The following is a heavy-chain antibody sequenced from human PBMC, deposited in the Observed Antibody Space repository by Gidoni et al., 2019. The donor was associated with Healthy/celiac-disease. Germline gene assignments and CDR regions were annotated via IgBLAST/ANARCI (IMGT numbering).Heavy chain of an antibody. D-gene: IGHD1-7*01. CDR2: MNPTSGNT. V-gene: IGHV1-8*01. Sequence: QVQLVQSGAEVKKPGASVKVSCKPSGYTFTSYDINWVRQATGQVLECMGWMNPTSGNTGYAQKVHGIVTMTRNTSISTADMELSSLRSEDTAVYYCARGTAPWELELPYWGQGTLVTVSS. J-gene: IGHJ4*02. CDR3: ARGTAPWELELPY. CDR1: GYTFTSYD.